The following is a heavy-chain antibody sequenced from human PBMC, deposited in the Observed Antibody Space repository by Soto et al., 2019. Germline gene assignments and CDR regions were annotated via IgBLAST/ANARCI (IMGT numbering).Heavy chain of an antibody. J-gene: IGHJ5*02. CDR2: INAGNGNT. Sequence: ASVKVSCKASGYTFTSYAMHWVRQAPGQRLEWMGWINAGNGNTKYSQKFQGRVTITRDTSASTAYMELSSLRSEDTAVFYCERDVQNYDSSPRGWFAPWCQGTLVNVSA. V-gene: IGHV1-3*01. CDR1: GYTFTSYA. D-gene: IGHD3-22*01. CDR3: ERDVQNYDSSPRGWFAP.